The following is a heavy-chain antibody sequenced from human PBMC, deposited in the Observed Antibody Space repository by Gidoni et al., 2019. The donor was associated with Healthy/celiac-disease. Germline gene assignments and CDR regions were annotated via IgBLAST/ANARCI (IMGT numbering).Heavy chain of an antibody. CDR2: ISGSGGST. CDR3: AKHPGIAVAGTFFDY. Sequence: EVQLLESGGGLVQPGGSLRLSCAASGFTFSSYAMRWVRQAPGKGLGWFSAISGSGGSTYYADSVKGRFTISRDKSKNTLYLQMNSLRAEDTAVYYCAKHPGIAVAGTFFDYWGQGTLVTVSS. CDR1: GFTFSSYA. J-gene: IGHJ4*02. V-gene: IGHV3-23*01. D-gene: IGHD6-19*01.